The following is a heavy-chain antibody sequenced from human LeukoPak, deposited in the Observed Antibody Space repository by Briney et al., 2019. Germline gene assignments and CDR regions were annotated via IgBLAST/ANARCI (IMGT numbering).Heavy chain of an antibody. J-gene: IGHJ4*02. D-gene: IGHD4-17*01. CDR2: IYYSGST. CDR1: GGSISSYY. V-gene: IGHV4-59*01. CDR3: ARAHYGDYVPFDY. Sequence: PSETLSLACSVSGGSISSYYWSWIRQPPGKGLEWIGYIYYSGSTNYNPSLKSRVTISVDTSKNQFSLNLSSVTAADTAVYYCARAHYGDYVPFDYWGQGTLVSVSS.